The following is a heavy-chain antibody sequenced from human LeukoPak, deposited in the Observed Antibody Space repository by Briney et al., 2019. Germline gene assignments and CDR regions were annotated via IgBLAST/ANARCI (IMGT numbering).Heavy chain of an antibody. CDR1: GYTFTGYY. V-gene: IGHV1-2*02. CDR2: INPNSGGT. CDR3: ARLYYYDSSGYYYLDY. D-gene: IGHD3-22*01. Sequence: GASVKVSCKASGYTFTGYYMHWVRQAPGQGLEWMGWINPNSGGTNYAQKFQGRVTMTRDTSISTAYMELSRLRSGDTAVYYCARLYYYDSSGYYYLDYWGQGTLVTVSS. J-gene: IGHJ4*02.